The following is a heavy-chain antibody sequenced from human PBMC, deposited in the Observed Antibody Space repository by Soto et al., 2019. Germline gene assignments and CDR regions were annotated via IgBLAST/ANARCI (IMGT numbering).Heavy chain of an antibody. D-gene: IGHD3-3*02. V-gene: IGHV1-18*04. CDR3: AREHFPSTYDSFEY. J-gene: IGHJ4*02. Sequence: QVQLVQSGAEMKKPGASVKVSCKASGYTFTTYGISWVRQAPGQGLEWMGWISAYNGNTHYAQQLQGRVTMTTDTSTSTAYVELRSLRSGDTAVYYCAREHFPSTYDSFEYWGQGTLVSVSS. CDR1: GYTFTTYG. CDR2: ISAYNGNT.